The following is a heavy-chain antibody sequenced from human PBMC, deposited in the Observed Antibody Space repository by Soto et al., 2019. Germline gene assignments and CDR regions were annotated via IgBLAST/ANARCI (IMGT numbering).Heavy chain of an antibody. V-gene: IGHV6-1*01. CDR2: TYYRSEWYN. J-gene: IGHJ4*02. CDR1: GDSVSSNSAA. Sequence: QTLSLTCAISGDSVSSNSAAWTRIRQSPSRGLEWLGRTYYRSEWYNDYAVSVKSRIRINPDTSKNQFSLQLDSVTPDDTALYYCARFISGGRWVDYWAQGTLVTVSS. CDR3: ARFISGGRWVDY. D-gene: IGHD3-10*01.